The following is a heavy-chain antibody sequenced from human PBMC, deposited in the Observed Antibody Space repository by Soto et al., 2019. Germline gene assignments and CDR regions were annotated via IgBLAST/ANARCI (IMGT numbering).Heavy chain of an antibody. CDR1: GGSISSGGYY. Sequence: SETLSLTCTFSGGSISSGGYYWSWIRQHPGKGLEWIGYIYYSGSTYYNPSLKSRVTISVDTSKNQFSLKLSSVTAADTAVYYCARDLGCSSTSCQADGFGPWGQGTLVTVSS. CDR3: ARDLGCSSTSCQADGFGP. CDR2: IYYSGST. V-gene: IGHV4-31*03. J-gene: IGHJ5*02. D-gene: IGHD2-2*01.